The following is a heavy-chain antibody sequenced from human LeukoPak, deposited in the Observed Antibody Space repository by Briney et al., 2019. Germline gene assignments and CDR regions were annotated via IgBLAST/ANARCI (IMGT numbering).Heavy chain of an antibody. D-gene: IGHD6-19*01. V-gene: IGHV3-53*01. CDR3: ARATRYSSGCFDY. Sequence: PGGSLRLSCAASGFTFTNFAMSWVRQAPGKGLEWVSVIYSGGSTYYADSVKGRFTISRDNSKNTLYLQMNSLRAEDTAVYYCARATRYSSGCFDYWGQGTLVTVSS. CDR2: IYSGGST. J-gene: IGHJ4*02. CDR1: GFTFTNFA.